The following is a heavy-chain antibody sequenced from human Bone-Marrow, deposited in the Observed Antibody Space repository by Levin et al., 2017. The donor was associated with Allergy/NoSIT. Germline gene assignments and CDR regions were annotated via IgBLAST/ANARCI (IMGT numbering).Heavy chain of an antibody. V-gene: IGHV1-46*01. CDR1: AYTFTGNY. Sequence: ASVKVSCKASAYTFTGNYIHWVRQAPGQGLEWMGIINPSGDSTNYAEKFQGRVTMTRDTSTSTVYMELSSLRSEDTAVYYCAGGAVTDLFDYWGQGALVTVSS. J-gene: IGHJ4*02. CDR2: INPSGDST. CDR3: AGGAVTDLFDY. D-gene: IGHD4-17*01.